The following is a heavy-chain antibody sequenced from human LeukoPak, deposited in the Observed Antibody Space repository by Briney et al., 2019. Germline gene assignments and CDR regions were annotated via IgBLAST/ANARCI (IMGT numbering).Heavy chain of an antibody. V-gene: IGHV7-4-1*02. Sequence: ASVKVSCKASGYTFTVYSMNLVRQAPGQGLELKGWVNAKPGIATYAQGFTGRFVFSLDNSVRPAYLQINSLKAEDTAVYYCARDAWLSYYFDYWGQGTLVSVSS. CDR2: VNAKPGIA. CDR1: GYTFTVYS. CDR3: ARDAWLSYYFDY. D-gene: IGHD3-22*01. J-gene: IGHJ4*02.